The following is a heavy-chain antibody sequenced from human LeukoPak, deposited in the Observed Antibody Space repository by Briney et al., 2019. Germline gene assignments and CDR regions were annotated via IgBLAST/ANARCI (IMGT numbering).Heavy chain of an antibody. CDR2: FSGGGGGT. V-gene: IGHV3-23*01. CDR3: AKRGHYDSSGSYAPFDY. J-gene: IGHJ4*02. CDR1: GFTFSSYA. Sequence: GESLRLSCAASGFTFSSYAMSWVRPAPGKGLEWVSAFSGGGGGTYYADYVKGRSTISRDNSKNTLYLQMNSLRAEDTAVYYCAKRGHYDSSGSYAPFDYWGQGILVTVSS. D-gene: IGHD3-22*01.